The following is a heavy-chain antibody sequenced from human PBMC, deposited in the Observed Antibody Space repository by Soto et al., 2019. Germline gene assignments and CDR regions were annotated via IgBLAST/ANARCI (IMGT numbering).Heavy chain of an antibody. CDR1: GFSLIDSGVA. CDR2: VYWDDDK. CDR3: VHTYADHAGYYFDF. V-gene: IGHV2-5*02. Sequence: KESGPTLVNPTQTLTLTCSTSGFSLIDSGVAVGWIRQPPGKALDWLALVYWDDDKRYSPSLRTRLTITRDTSKNQVVLTMTNIDPVDTATYYCVHTYADHAGYYFDFWGQGTLVTVSS. J-gene: IGHJ4*02.